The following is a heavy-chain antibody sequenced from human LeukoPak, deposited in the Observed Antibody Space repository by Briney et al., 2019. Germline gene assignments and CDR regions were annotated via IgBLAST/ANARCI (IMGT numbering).Heavy chain of an antibody. CDR3: ARKRGVGVDTNAFDM. Sequence: SVKVSCKASGLTFTGYYMHWVRLAPGQALEWLGWINPNSDGSIYAQKFQGRVTMTRDTSISTAYMELSRLRSDDTAVYYCARKRGVGVDTNAFDMWGQGTMVTVSS. D-gene: IGHD3-3*01. J-gene: IGHJ3*02. CDR1: GLTFTGYY. CDR2: INPNSDGS. V-gene: IGHV1-2*02.